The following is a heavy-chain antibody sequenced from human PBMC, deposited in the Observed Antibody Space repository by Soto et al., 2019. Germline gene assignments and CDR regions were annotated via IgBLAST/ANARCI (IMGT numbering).Heavy chain of an antibody. CDR3: ARDKITGLLDY. V-gene: IGHV4-39*02. CDR1: GGSISSYY. J-gene: IGHJ4*02. Sequence: PSETLSLTCTVSGGSISSYYWGWIRQPPGKGLEWIGTIYYSGSTYYNPSLKSRVSISEDTSKNQFSLKLTSVSAADTAVYYCARDKITGLLDYWGQGTLVTVSS. D-gene: IGHD2-8*02. CDR2: IYYSGST.